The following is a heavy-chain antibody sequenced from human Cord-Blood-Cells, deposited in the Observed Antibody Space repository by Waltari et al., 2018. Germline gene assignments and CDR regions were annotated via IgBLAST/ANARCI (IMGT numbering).Heavy chain of an antibody. V-gene: IGHV4-4*07. D-gene: IGHD6-13*01. CDR3: ARGSEQLVEDY. CDR1: GGSIRIYS. Sequence: QVQLQESGPGLVKPSETLSLTCPVSGGSIRIYSWIWIRQPAGKGLEWIGRIYTSGSTNYNPSLKSRVTMSVDTSKNQFSLKLSSVTAADTAVYYCARGSEQLVEDYWGQGTLVTVSS. CDR2: IYTSGST. J-gene: IGHJ4*02.